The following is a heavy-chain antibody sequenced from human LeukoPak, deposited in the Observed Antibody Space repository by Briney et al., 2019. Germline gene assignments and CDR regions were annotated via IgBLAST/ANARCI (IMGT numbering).Heavy chain of an antibody. CDR1: GFTFSSYA. CDR2: TTSSSSYI. CDR3: ARDPYSGSYSPAVYYYYMDV. D-gene: IGHD1-26*01. Sequence: GGSLRLSCAASGFTFSSYAMSWVRQAPGKGLEWVSSTTSSSSYIYYADSVKGRFTISRDNAKNSLYLQMDSLRAEDTAVYYCARDPYSGSYSPAVYYYYMDVWGKGTTVTVSS. V-gene: IGHV3-21*06. J-gene: IGHJ6*03.